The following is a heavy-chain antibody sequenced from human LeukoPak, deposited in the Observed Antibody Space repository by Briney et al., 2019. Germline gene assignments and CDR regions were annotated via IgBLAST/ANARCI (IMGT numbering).Heavy chain of an antibody. CDR1: GFTFTSSA. D-gene: IGHD6-13*01. J-gene: IGHJ4*02. V-gene: IGHV1-58*02. CDR2: IVVGSGNT. Sequence: SVKVSCKASGFTFTSSAMQWVRQARGQRLEWTGWIVVGSGNTNYAQKFQERVTITRDMSTSTAYMELSSLRFEDTAVYYCAAGAAAGTMGDYWGQGTLVSVSS. CDR3: AAGAAAGTMGDY.